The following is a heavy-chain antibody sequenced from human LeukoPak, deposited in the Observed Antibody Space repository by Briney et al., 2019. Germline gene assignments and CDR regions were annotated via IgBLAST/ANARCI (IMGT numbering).Heavy chain of an antibody. CDR1: GFTFSSYA. D-gene: IGHD2-2*02. CDR3: AITRAGRGVPAAIGNTEYFQH. CDR2: ISGSGGST. V-gene: IGHV3-23*01. J-gene: IGHJ1*01. Sequence: PGGSLRLPCAASGFTFSSYAMSWVRQAPGKGLEWVSAISGSGGSTYYADSVKGRFTISRDNSKNTLYLQMNSLRAEDTAVYYCAITRAGRGVPAAIGNTEYFQHWGQGTLVTVSS.